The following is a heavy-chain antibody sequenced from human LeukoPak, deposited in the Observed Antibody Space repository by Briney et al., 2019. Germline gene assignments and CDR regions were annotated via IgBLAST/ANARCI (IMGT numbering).Heavy chain of an antibody. CDR3: ARGGPNYYYYGMDV. Sequence: SETLSLTCTISGGSISSYYWSWIRQPPGKGLEWIGYIYYSGSTNYNPSLKSRVTISVDTSKNQFSLKLSSVTAADTAVYYCARGGPNYYYYGMDVWGQGTTVTVSS. V-gene: IGHV4-59*08. CDR1: GGSISSYY. CDR2: IYYSGST. J-gene: IGHJ6*02.